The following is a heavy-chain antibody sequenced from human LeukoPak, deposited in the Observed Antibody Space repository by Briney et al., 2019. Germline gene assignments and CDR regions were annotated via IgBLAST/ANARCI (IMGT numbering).Heavy chain of an antibody. CDR1: GGSFSGYY. Sequence: SETLSLTCAVYGGSFSGYYWSWIRQPPGKGLEWIGEINHSGSTNYNPSLKSRVTISVDTSKNQFSLKLSSVTAADTAVYYCARYWIRYSYGYGHVDYWGQGTLVTVSS. D-gene: IGHD5-18*01. CDR3: ARYWIRYSYGYGHVDY. CDR2: INHSGST. V-gene: IGHV4-34*01. J-gene: IGHJ4*02.